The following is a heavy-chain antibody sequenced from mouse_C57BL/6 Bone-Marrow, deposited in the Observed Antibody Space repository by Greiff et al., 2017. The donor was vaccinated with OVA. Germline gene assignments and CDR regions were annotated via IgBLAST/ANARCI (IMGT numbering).Heavy chain of an antibody. CDR3: ARGGPYGSSPYWYIDV. CDR2: IHPNSGST. Sequence: QVQLQQPGAELVKPGASVKLSCKASGYTFTSYWMHWVKQRPGQGLEWIGMIHPNSGSTNYNEKFKSKATLTVDKSSSTAYMQLSSLTSEDSAVSYCARGGPYGSSPYWYIDVWGTGTTVTVSS. D-gene: IGHD1-1*01. J-gene: IGHJ1*03. CDR1: GYTFTSYW. V-gene: IGHV1-64*01.